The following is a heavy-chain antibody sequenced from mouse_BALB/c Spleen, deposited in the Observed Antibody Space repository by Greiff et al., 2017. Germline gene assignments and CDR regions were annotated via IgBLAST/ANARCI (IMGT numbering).Heavy chain of an antibody. V-gene: IGHV1-31*01. CDR1: GYSFTGYY. D-gene: IGHD2-3*01. CDR2: INPYNGAT. J-gene: IGHJ2*01. Sequence: EVQLQQSGPELVKPGASVKISCKASGYSFTGYYMHWVKQSHVKSLEWIGRINPYNGATSYNQNFKDKASLTVDKSSSTAYMELHSLTSEDSAVYYCARRGLDDGYYVFDYWGQGTTLTVSS. CDR3: ARRGLDDGYYVFDY.